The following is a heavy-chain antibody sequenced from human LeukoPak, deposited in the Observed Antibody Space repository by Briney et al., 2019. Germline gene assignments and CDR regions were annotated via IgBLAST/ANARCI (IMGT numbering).Heavy chain of an antibody. CDR2: VHYSGST. CDR3: ARGSQNNSSSWYPSDVYYMDV. Sequence: SETLSLTCTVSGGSISSYYWNWIRQPPGKRLEWIGYVHYSGSTNYNPSLRSRLTISVDTSKNQFSLRLSSVTAADTAVYYCARGSQNNSSSWYPSDVYYMDVWGKGTTVTVSS. V-gene: IGHV4-59*01. D-gene: IGHD6-13*01. J-gene: IGHJ6*03. CDR1: GGSISSYY.